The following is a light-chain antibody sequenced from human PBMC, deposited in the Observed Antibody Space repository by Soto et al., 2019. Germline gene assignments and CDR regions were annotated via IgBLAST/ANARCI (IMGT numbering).Light chain of an antibody. CDR1: QSLLHSNGYNY. CDR2: LGS. J-gene: IGKJ1*01. V-gene: IGKV2-28*01. CDR3: MQAQT. Sequence: DIVMTQSPLSLPVTPGEPASISCRSSQSLLHSNGYNYLDWYLQKPGQSPQLLIYLGSNRASGVPDRFSGSGSGTDFTLKISRVEAEDVGVYYCMQAQTFGQGTKVEIK.